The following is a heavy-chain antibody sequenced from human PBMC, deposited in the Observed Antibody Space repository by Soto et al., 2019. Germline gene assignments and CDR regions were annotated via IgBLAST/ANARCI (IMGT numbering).Heavy chain of an antibody. D-gene: IGHD6-13*01. CDR1: GGSISSSSYY. Sequence: QLQLQESGPGLVKPSETLSLTCTVSGGSISSSSYYWGWLRQPPGKGLEWIGTIYYSGSTWYSPSLKSRVTISVDTSKNQFSLKLRSVTAADTGVYYCASFAGPSYYNYYMDVWGKGTTVTVSS. CDR2: IYYSGST. J-gene: IGHJ6*03. CDR3: ASFAGPSYYNYYMDV. V-gene: IGHV4-39*01.